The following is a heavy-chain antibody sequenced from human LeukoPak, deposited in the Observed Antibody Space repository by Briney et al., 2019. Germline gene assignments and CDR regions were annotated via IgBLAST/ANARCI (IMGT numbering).Heavy chain of an antibody. Sequence: GGSLRLSCAASGFTFSSYEMNWVRQAPGKGLEWGSYISSSGSTIYYADSVKGRFTISRDNAKNSLYLQMNSLRAGDTAVYYCASYSNYVDGWFDPWGQGTLVTVSS. J-gene: IGHJ5*02. CDR1: GFTFSSYE. CDR2: ISSSGSTI. D-gene: IGHD4-11*01. V-gene: IGHV3-48*03. CDR3: ASYSNYVDGWFDP.